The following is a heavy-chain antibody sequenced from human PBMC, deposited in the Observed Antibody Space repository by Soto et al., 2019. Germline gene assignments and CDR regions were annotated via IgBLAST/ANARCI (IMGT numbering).Heavy chain of an antibody. Sequence: PSETLSLTGAVYGGSFSGYYWSWIRQPPGKGLEWIGEINHSGSTNYNPSLKSRVTISVDTSKNQFSLKLSSVTAADTAVYYCARGFEVQWLARYNWFDPWGQGTLVTVSS. J-gene: IGHJ5*02. CDR1: GGSFSGYY. V-gene: IGHV4-34*01. D-gene: IGHD6-19*01. CDR3: ARGFEVQWLARYNWFDP. CDR2: INHSGST.